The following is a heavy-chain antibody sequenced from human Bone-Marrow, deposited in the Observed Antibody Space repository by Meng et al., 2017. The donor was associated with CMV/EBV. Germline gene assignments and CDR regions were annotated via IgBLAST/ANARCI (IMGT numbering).Heavy chain of an antibody. J-gene: IGHJ3*02. Sequence: VKGSCKASGYTFTGYYMHWVRQAPGQGLEWIGWINPNSGGTNYAQKFQGRVTMTRDTSISTAYMELSRLRSDDTAVYYWARGQLLSHYAFDIRGQGTMVTVSS. D-gene: IGHD2-2*01. CDR1: GYTFTGYY. CDR2: INPNSGGT. CDR3: ARGQLLSHYAFDI. V-gene: IGHV1-2*02.